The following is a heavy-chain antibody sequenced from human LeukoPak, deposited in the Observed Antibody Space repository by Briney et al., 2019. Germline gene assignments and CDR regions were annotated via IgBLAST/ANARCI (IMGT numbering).Heavy chain of an antibody. CDR1: GYTFTSYD. Sequence: GASVKVSCKASGYTFTSYDINWVRQATGQGLECMGWMNPNSGNTGYAQKFQGRVTMTRNTSISTAYMELSSLRSEDTAVYYCASGRDYYDSSGYLDHAFDIWGQGTMVTVSS. CDR3: ASGRDYYDSSGYLDHAFDI. D-gene: IGHD3-22*01. CDR2: MNPNSGNT. J-gene: IGHJ3*02. V-gene: IGHV1-8*01.